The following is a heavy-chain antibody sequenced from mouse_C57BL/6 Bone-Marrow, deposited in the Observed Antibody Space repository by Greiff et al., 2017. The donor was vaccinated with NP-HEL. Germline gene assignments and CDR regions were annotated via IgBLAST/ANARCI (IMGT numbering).Heavy chain of an antibody. CDR3: ARERVYYYGISYSIDS. V-gene: IGHV1-64*01. CDR1: GYTFTSYW. D-gene: IGHD1-1*01. J-gene: IGHJ2*01. CDR2: IHPNSGST. Sequence: QVQLQQPGAELVKPGASVKLSCKASGYTFTSYWMHWVKQRPGQGLEWIGMIHPNSGSTNYNEKFKSKATLTVDKSSSTAYMQLSSLTSEDSAVYYCARERVYYYGISYSIDSWGQGTTLTVSS.